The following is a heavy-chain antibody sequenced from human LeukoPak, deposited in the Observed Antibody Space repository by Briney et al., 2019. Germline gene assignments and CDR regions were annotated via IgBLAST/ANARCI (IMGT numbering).Heavy chain of an antibody. CDR1: GFTFSSYA. D-gene: IGHD3-10*01. J-gene: IGHJ4*02. CDR3: AKALRVYGSGAPLDY. CDR2: ISGSGGST. V-gene: IGHV3-23*01. Sequence: GGSLRLSCAASGFTFSSYAMSWVRQAPGKGLEWVSAISGSGGSTYYADSVKGRFTISRDNSKNTLYLQMNSLRAEDTAVYYCAKALRVYGSGAPLDYWGQGTLVTVSS.